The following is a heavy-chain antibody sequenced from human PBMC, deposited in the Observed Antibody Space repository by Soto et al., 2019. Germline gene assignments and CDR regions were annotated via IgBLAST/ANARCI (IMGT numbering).Heavy chain of an antibody. CDR2: INAGNGNT. CDR3: ARDLGGWRDY. J-gene: IGHJ4*02. V-gene: IGHV1-3*01. CDR1: GYTFTSYA. D-gene: IGHD2-15*01. Sequence: ASVKVSCKASGYTFTSYAMHWVRQAPGQRLEWMGWINAGNGNTKYSRKFQGRVTITRDTSASTAYMELSSLRSEDTAVYYCARDLGGWRDYWGQGTLVTVSS.